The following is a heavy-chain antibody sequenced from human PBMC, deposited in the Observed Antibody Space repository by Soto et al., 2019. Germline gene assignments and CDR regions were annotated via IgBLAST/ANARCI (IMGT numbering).Heavy chain of an antibody. Sequence: QITLKESGPTLVKPTQTLTLTCTFSGFSLSTRDVGVGWIRQPPGKALEWLTLIYWDDYKHYSPSLETGLAITKDPSKNQVVLTMTNMDPVDTATYYCAQKGRGYFDYWGQGTLVTVSS. J-gene: IGHJ4*02. CDR2: IYWDDYK. D-gene: IGHD3-10*01. CDR1: GFSLSTRDVG. V-gene: IGHV2-5*02. CDR3: AQKGRGYFDY.